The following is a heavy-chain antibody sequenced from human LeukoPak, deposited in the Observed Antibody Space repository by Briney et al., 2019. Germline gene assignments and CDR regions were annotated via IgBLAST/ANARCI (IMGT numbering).Heavy chain of an antibody. Sequence: GGSLRLSCAASGFTLSSYTMGWVRQAPGKGLEWVSTISSGGSTYYPDSMKGRLTISRDNSKNTLYLQMNSLRGEDTAVYYCAKGGVVGARETDYWGQGTLVTVSS. V-gene: IGHV3-23*01. CDR1: GFTLSSYT. J-gene: IGHJ4*02. CDR2: ISSGGST. CDR3: AKGGVVGARETDY. D-gene: IGHD1-26*01.